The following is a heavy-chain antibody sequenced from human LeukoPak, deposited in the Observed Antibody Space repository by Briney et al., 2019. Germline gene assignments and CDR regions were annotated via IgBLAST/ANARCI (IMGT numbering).Heavy chain of an antibody. CDR1: GYTLTSYF. Sequence: ASVKVSCKASGYTLTSYFIHWVRQAPGQGLEWMGWINPNSGGTNYAQKFQCRVTMTRDTSISTAYMGLSRLRSDDTAVYYCARELDRYSSSSGFDPWGQGTLVTVSS. V-gene: IGHV1-2*02. D-gene: IGHD6-13*01. J-gene: IGHJ5*02. CDR3: ARELDRYSSSSGFDP. CDR2: INPNSGGT.